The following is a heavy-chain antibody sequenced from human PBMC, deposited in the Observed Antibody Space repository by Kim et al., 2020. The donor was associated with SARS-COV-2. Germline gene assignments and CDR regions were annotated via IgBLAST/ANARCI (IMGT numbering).Heavy chain of an antibody. CDR1: GFTFSDYY. V-gene: IGHV3-11*06. D-gene: IGHD3-10*01. CDR2: ISSSSSYT. CDR3: ARDRTGIDY. J-gene: IGHJ4*02. Sequence: GGSLRLSCAASGFTFSDYYMSWIRQAPGKGLEWVSYISSSSSYTNYADSVKGRFTLSRDNTKNSLYLQMNSLRAEDTAVYYCARDRTGIDYWGQGTLVTVSS.